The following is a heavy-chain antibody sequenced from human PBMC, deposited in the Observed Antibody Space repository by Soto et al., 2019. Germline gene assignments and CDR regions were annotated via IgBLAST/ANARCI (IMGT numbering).Heavy chain of an antibody. CDR3: STDPPRYCSSTSCYVGY. CDR1: GFTFNNAW. V-gene: IGHV3-15*07. D-gene: IGHD2-2*01. Sequence: EVHLVESGGGLVDPAGSLRLSCAASGFTFNNAWINWVRQAPGKGLEWVGRIRSNPDGGTTDYAAPVKGRFTISRDDSRHTVYLQMNSLKVEDTAVYYCSTDPPRYCSSTSCYVGYWGQGTQVSVSS. J-gene: IGHJ4*02. CDR2: IRSNPDGGTT.